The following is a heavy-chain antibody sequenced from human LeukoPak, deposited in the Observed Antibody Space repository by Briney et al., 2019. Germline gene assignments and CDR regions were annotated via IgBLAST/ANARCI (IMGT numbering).Heavy chain of an antibody. D-gene: IGHD3-3*01. J-gene: IGHJ5*02. CDR1: GGSISSGDYY. V-gene: IGHV4-30-4*08. CDR2: IYYSGST. CDR3: ARETPLRFLEWSSFDP. Sequence: SETLSLTCTVSGGSISSGDYYWRWIRQPPGKGLEWIGYIYYSGSTYYNPSLKSRVTISVDTSKNQFSLKLSSVTAADTAVYYCARETPLRFLEWSSFDPWGQGTLVTVSS.